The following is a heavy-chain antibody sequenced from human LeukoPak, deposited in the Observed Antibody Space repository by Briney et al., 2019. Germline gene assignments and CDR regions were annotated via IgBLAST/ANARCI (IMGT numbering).Heavy chain of an antibody. CDR1: GGSISSHY. Sequence: SETLSLTCTVSGGSISSHYWSWIRQPPGKGLEWIGYIYYSGGTNYNPSLKSRVTISVDTSKNQFSLKLSSVTAADTAVYYCARRWDDSSGYYLFDYWGQGTLVTVSS. J-gene: IGHJ4*02. V-gene: IGHV4-59*11. CDR2: IYYSGGT. D-gene: IGHD3-22*01. CDR3: ARRWDDSSGYYLFDY.